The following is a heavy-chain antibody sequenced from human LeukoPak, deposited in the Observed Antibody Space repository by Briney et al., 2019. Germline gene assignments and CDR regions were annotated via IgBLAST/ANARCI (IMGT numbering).Heavy chain of an antibody. Sequence: GGSLRLSCAASVFTFSSYAMIWVRQAPGKGLEWVSAISGSGGSTYYADSVKGRFTISRDNSKNTLYLQMNSVRAEDTAVYYCAKDDGSVVVPLSVNYWGQGTLVTVSS. J-gene: IGHJ4*02. CDR1: VFTFSSYA. CDR2: ISGSGGST. D-gene: IGHD2-2*01. CDR3: AKDDGSVVVPLSVNY. V-gene: IGHV3-23*01.